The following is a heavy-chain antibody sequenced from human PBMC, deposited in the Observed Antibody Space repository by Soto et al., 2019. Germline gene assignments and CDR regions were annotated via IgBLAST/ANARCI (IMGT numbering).Heavy chain of an antibody. Sequence: SETLSLTCAVYGGSGGSFSGYYWSWIRQPPGKGLEWIGEINHSGSTNYNPSLKSRVTISVDTSKNQFSLKLSSVTAAYTAVYYCARSSAYYDSSGYYYVKWGFDYWGQGTLVTVSS. CDR3: ARSSAYYDSSGYYYVKWGFDY. D-gene: IGHD3-22*01. J-gene: IGHJ4*02. CDR2: INHSGST. V-gene: IGHV4-34*01. CDR1: GGSGGSFSGYY.